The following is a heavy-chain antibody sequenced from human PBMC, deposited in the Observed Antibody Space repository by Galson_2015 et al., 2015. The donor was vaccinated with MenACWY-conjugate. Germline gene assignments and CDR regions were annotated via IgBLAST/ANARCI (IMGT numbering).Heavy chain of an antibody. V-gene: IGHV3-23*01. CDR2: ISGSGGST. D-gene: IGHD6-19*01. J-gene: IGHJ6*02. Sequence: SLRLSCAASGFTFSSYAMSWVRQAPGKGLEWVLAISGSGGSTYYADSVKGRFTISRDNSKNTLYLQMNSLRAEDTAVYYCAEDHGSGWDYYYGMDIWGQGTTVTVSS. CDR1: GFTFSSYA. CDR3: AEDHGSGWDYYYGMDI.